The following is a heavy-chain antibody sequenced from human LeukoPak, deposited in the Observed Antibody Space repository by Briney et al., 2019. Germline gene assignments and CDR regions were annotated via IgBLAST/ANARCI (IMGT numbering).Heavy chain of an antibody. V-gene: IGHV4-34*01. J-gene: IGHJ4*02. CDR3: ARGPNSSSWYAYYFDY. CDR1: GGSFSGYY. Sequence: SETLSLTCAVYGGSFSGYYWSWIRQPPGKGLEWIGEINHSGSTNYNPSLKSRDTISVDTSKNQFSLKLSSVTAADTAVYYCARGPNSSSWYAYYFDYWGQGTLVTVSS. CDR2: INHSGST. D-gene: IGHD6-13*01.